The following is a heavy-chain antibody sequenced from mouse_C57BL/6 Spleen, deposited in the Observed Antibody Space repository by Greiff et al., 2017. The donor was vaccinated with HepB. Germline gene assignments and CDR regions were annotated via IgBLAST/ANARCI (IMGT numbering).Heavy chain of an antibody. D-gene: IGHD1-1*01. Sequence: EVQLVESGGGLVKPGGSLKLSCAASGFTFSDYGMHWVRQAPEKGLEWVAYISSGSSTIYYADAVKGRFTISRDNAKNTLFLQMTSLRSEDTAMYYCATSTVGDYFDYWGQGTTLTVAS. CDR2: ISSGSSTI. V-gene: IGHV5-17*01. J-gene: IGHJ2*01. CDR1: GFTFSDYG. CDR3: ATSTVGDYFDY.